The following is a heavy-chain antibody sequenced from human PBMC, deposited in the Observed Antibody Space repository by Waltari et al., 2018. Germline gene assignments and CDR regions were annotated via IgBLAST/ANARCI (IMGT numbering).Heavy chain of an antibody. CDR2: IYYTGST. J-gene: IGHJ5*02. CDR3: ARGGGGDWEWFDP. Sequence: QVQLQESGPSLLKPSETLSLICTVSGGSISGFYWSWVRQPPGKGLDWIGYIYYTGSTNFNPSLKIRVTMSVDTSKNQFSLKISSVTAAYTAFYYCARGGGGDWEWFDPWGQGTLVTVSS. V-gene: IGHV4-59*01. D-gene: IGHD2-21*02. CDR1: GGSISGFY.